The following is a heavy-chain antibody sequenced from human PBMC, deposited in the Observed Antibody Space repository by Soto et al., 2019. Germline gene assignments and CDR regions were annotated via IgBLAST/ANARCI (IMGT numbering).Heavy chain of an antibody. J-gene: IGHJ5*02. D-gene: IGHD3-3*01. CDR1: GGSISTYY. CDR3: ARGKILGP. Sequence: QVQLQESGPGLVKPSETLSLTCTVSGGSISTYYWTWIRQPPGKGLEWIGYVHYSGTTNYNPSLXSXVXTSVDTSKNQFSLKLRSVTAADTAVYYCARGKILGPWGQGTLVTVSS. V-gene: IGHV4-59*01. CDR2: VHYSGTT.